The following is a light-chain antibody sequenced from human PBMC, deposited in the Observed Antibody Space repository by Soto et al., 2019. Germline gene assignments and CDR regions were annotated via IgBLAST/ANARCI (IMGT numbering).Light chain of an antibody. J-gene: IGKJ3*01. V-gene: IGKV3-20*01. Sequence: EIVLTQSPGTLSLSPGERATLSCRASQSVSRNSLAWYQQQPGQAPRLLIYGASSRATDIPDRFSGSGSGTDITLLVSRLEPEDFAVYFCQQYGTSPPTFGPGTKVDIK. CDR1: QSVSRNS. CDR3: QQYGTSPPT. CDR2: GAS.